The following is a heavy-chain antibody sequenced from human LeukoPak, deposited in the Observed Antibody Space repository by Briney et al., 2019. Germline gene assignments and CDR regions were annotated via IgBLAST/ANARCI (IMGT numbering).Heavy chain of an antibody. Sequence: ASVKVSCKVSGYTLTELSMHWVRQAPGKGLGWMGGFDPEDGETIYAQKFQGRVTMTEDTSTDTAYMELSSLRSEDTAVYYCATDSPRYGDYVDGSPSYYYYYGMDVWGQGTTVTVSS. CDR1: GYTLTELS. CDR3: ATDSPRYGDYVDGSPSYYYYYGMDV. J-gene: IGHJ6*02. CDR2: FDPEDGET. V-gene: IGHV1-24*01. D-gene: IGHD4-17*01.